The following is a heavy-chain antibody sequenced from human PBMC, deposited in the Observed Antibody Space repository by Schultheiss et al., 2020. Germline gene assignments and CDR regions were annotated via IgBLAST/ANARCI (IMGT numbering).Heavy chain of an antibody. V-gene: IGHV3-66*01. CDR1: GFTVSSNY. CDR3: ARDLHYYGSGSLGNGMDV. J-gene: IGHJ6*02. Sequence: GESLKISCAASGFTVSSNYMSWVRQAPGKGLEWVSVIYSGGSTYYADSVKGRFTTSRDISKNTLYLQMNSLRAEDTAVYYCARDLHYYGSGSLGNGMDVWGQGTTVTVSS. D-gene: IGHD3-10*01. CDR2: IYSGGST.